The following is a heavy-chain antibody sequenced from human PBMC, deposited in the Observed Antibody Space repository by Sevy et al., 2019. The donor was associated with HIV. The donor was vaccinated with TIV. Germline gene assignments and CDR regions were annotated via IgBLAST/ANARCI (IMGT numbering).Heavy chain of an antibody. Sequence: GGSLRLSCAASGFTFSSYWMSWVRQAPGKGLEWVAVISYDGSNKYYADSVKGRFTISRDNSKNTLYLQMNSLRAEDTAVYYCAKDLQGGRLGSSSGQVYWGQGTLVTVSS. J-gene: IGHJ4*02. D-gene: IGHD6-6*01. CDR2: ISYDGSNK. CDR3: AKDLQGGRLGSSSGQVY. CDR1: GFTFSSYW. V-gene: IGHV3-30*18.